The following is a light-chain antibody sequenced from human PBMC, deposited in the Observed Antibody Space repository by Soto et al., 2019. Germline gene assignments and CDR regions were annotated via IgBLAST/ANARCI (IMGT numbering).Light chain of an antibody. CDR1: QNVTHS. CDR3: QQYNTWWS. CDR2: DAS. V-gene: IGKV3-15*01. Sequence: IVVTQSPATLSVSPGERATFSCRTSQNVTHSLGWYQQKPGQAPRLLIYDASTRAAGIPDRFSGSGSGTEFTLTISSLQSEDFAVYFCQQYNTWWSFGQGTRVQI. J-gene: IGKJ1*01.